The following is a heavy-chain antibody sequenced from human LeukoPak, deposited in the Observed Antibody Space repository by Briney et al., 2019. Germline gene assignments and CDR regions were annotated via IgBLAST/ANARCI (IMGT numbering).Heavy chain of an antibody. D-gene: IGHD1-26*01. CDR1: GGSFSGYY. CDR3: ARGVVGATVLLLYTAYYFDY. V-gene: IGHV4-34*01. J-gene: IGHJ4*02. CDR2: INHSGST. Sequence: PSETLSLACAVYGGSFSGYYWSWIRQPPGKGLEWIGEINHSGSTNYNPSLKSRVTISVDTSKNQFSLKLSSVTAADTAVYYCARGVVGATVLLLYTAYYFDYWGQGTLVTVSS.